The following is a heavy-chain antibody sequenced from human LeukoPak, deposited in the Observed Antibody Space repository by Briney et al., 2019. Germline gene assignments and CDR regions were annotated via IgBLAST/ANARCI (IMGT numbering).Heavy chain of an antibody. CDR2: IYYSGST. J-gene: IGHJ4*02. Sequence: SETLSLTCTVSGGSISSYYWSWIRQPPGKGLEWIGYIYYSGSTNYNPSLKSRVTISVDTSKNQFSLKLSSVTAADTAVYYCAGDYGSGILIWGQGILVTVSS. D-gene: IGHD3-10*01. CDR1: GGSISSYY. CDR3: AGDYGSGILI. V-gene: IGHV4-59*01.